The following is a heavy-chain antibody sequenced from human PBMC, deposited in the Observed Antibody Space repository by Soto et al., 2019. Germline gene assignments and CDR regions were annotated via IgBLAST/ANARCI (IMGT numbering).Heavy chain of an antibody. Sequence: QVHLVQSGGEVKKPGASVKVSCRASGYTFSNYGISWVRQAPGQGLEWMGGISDYNGNTFYGKKFQGRVTMTTDTSTRTAFMELRSLGSDDTAVYYCAREGFYSGSATYSPPRYYGMDVWGQGTTVTVSS. CDR1: GYTFSNYG. CDR3: AREGFYSGSATYSPPRYYGMDV. J-gene: IGHJ6*02. D-gene: IGHD3-10*01. CDR2: ISDYNGNT. V-gene: IGHV1-18*01.